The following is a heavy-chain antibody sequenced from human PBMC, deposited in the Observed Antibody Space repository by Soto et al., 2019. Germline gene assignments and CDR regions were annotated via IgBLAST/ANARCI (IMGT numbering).Heavy chain of an antibody. CDR3: TRPDLDRRFLEWFSAEDDDY. CDR1: GFTFGDYA. J-gene: IGHJ4*02. Sequence: GGSLRLSCTASGFTFGDYAMSWFRQAPGKGLEWVGFIRSKAYGGTTEYAASVKGRFTISRDDSKSIAYLQMNSLKTEDTAVYYCTRPDLDRRFLEWFSAEDDDYWGQGTLVTVSS. CDR2: IRSKAYGGTT. V-gene: IGHV3-49*03. D-gene: IGHD3-3*01.